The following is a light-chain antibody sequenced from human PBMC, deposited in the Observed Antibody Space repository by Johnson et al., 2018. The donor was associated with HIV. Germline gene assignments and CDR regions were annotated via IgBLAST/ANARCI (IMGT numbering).Light chain of an antibody. CDR3: GTWDTSLSAGYV. CDR1: SSNIGNNY. J-gene: IGLJ1*01. V-gene: IGLV1-51*02. Sequence: QAVLTQPPSVSAAPGQKVTISCSGSSSNIGNNYVSWYQQLPGTAPKLLFYENNKRPSGIPDRFSGSKSGTSATLGITGLQTGDAADYYCGTWDTSLSAGYVFGSGTKVTVL. CDR2: ENN.